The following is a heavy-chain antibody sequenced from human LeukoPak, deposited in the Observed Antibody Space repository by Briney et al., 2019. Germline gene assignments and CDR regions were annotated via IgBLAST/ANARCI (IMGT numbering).Heavy chain of an antibody. CDR1: GDSISSSHW. V-gene: IGHV4-4*02. CDR2: INHSGST. Sequence: SETLSLTCAVSGDSISSSHWWSWVRQSPGKGLEWIGEINHSGSTNYNPSLKSRVTISVDTSKNQFSLKLSSVTAADTAVYYCARENRGWQQHIYYGGPTEIYWFDPWGQGTLVTVSS. CDR3: ARENRGWQQHIYYGGPTEIYWFDP. D-gene: IGHD3-10*01. J-gene: IGHJ5*02.